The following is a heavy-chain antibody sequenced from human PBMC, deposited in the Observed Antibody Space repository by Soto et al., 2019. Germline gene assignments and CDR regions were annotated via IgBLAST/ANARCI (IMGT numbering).Heavy chain of an antibody. Sequence: GASVKVSCKASGYTFTSYAMHWVRQAPGQRLEWMGWINAGNGNTKYSQKFQGRVTITRDTSASTAYMELSSLRSEDTAVYYCARPLLLWFGSKYYFDYWGQGTLVTVSS. D-gene: IGHD3-10*01. CDR1: GYTFTSYA. V-gene: IGHV1-3*01. CDR3: ARPLLLWFGSKYYFDY. CDR2: INAGNGNT. J-gene: IGHJ4*02.